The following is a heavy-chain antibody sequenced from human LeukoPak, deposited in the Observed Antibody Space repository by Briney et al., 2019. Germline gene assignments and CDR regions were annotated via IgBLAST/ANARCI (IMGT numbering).Heavy chain of an antibody. CDR1: GFTFSSYE. CDR3: ARDYWFDP. J-gene: IGHJ5*02. V-gene: IGHV3-48*03. Sequence: PGGSLRLSCAASGFTFSSYEMNWVRQAPGKGLEWISYISSAGTTKIYADSVKGRFTISRDNAKNSLYLQMNSLRAEDTAVYYCARDYWFDPWGHGTLVTVS. CDR2: ISSAGTTK.